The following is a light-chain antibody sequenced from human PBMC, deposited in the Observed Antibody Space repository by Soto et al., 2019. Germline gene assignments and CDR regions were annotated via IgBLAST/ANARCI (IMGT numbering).Light chain of an antibody. CDR2: GVS. Sequence: ESVLTQSPGTLSLSPGERATLSCRASQIVSGSYLAWYQQNPGQAPRLLNYGVSNRATAIPDRFSGSGSGTDFPLTISRLEPEDFAVYYCHQFGSSPITFGHGTRLEI. V-gene: IGKV3-20*01. CDR1: QIVSGSY. J-gene: IGKJ5*01. CDR3: HQFGSSPIT.